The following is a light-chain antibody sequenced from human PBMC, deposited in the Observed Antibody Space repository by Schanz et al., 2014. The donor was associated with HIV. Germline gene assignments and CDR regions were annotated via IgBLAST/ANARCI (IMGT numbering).Light chain of an antibody. CDR3: ATWDDSLEGWV. V-gene: IGLV2-8*01. CDR2: EVS. Sequence: QSALTQPPSASGSPGQSVTISCTGTSSDVGGYNYVSWYQQHPGKAPKLMIYEVSKRPSGVPDRFSGSKFGTSASLAISGLQSEDEADYFCATWDDSLEGWVFGGGTKLTVL. J-gene: IGLJ3*02. CDR1: SSDVGGYNY.